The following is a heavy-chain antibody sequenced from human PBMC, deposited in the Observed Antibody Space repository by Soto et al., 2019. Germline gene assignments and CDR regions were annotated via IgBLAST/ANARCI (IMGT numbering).Heavy chain of an antibody. D-gene: IGHD2-21*01. V-gene: IGHV4-39*01. CDR3: AKHRDYDGMDV. CDR2: LYYSGNT. Sequence: SETLSLTCTVSGGSISSSGYYWGWIRQPPGKGLEWVGSLYYSGNTYYNPSLKSRVTMSIDTSTSQFSLQLRSLTAADTAVYDWAKHRDYDGMDVWGQGTAVTVSS. J-gene: IGHJ6*02. CDR1: GGSISSSGYY.